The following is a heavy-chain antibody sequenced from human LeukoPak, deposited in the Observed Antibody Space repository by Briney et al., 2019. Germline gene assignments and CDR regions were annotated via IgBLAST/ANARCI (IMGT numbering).Heavy chain of an antibody. CDR2: FYYSGST. CDR1: GGSISSSSYY. CDR3: ARSPRLAVAGPIPLDY. Sequence: SSETLSLTCTVSGGSISSSSYYWGWICQPPGKGMEWIGSFYYSGSTYYNPSLKSRVTISVDTSKNQFSLRLRSVTAADTAVYYCARSPRLAVAGPIPLDYWGQGTLVTVSS. V-gene: IGHV4-39*01. J-gene: IGHJ4*02. D-gene: IGHD6-19*01.